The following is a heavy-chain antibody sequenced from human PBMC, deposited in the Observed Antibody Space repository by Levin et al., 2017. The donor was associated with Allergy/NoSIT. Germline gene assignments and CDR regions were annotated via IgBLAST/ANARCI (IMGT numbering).Heavy chain of an antibody. D-gene: IGHD4/OR15-4a*01. J-gene: IGHJ5*02. V-gene: IGHV4-59*01. CDR2: IYYSGST. CDR1: GGSISSYY. Sequence: SETLSLTCTVSGGSISSYYWSWIRQPPGKGLEWIGYIYYSGSTNYNPSLKSRVTISVDTSKNQFSLKLSSVTAADTAVYYCARVPAGGVVLGGWFDPWGQGTLVTVSS. CDR3: ARVPAGGVVLGGWFDP.